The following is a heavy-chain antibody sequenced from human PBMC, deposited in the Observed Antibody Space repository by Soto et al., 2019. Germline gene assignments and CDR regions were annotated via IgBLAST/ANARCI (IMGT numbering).Heavy chain of an antibody. CDR2: ISWNSGSI. CDR1: GFTFDDYA. CDR3: AKDLQNLAFDY. Sequence: GGSLRLSCAASGFTFDDYAMHWVRQAPGKGLEWVSGISWNSGSIGYADSVKGRFTISRDNAKNSLYLQMNSLRAEDTALYYCAKDLQNLAFDYWGQGTLVTVSS. J-gene: IGHJ4*02. V-gene: IGHV3-9*01.